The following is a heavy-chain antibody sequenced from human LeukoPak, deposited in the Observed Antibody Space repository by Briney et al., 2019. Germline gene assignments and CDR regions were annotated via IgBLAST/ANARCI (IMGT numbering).Heavy chain of an antibody. V-gene: IGHV3-23*01. Sequence: GGSLRLSCAASGFTFSSYAMSWVRQAPGKGLEWVSATSGSGGSTYYADSVKGRFTISRDNSKNTLYLQMNSLRAEDTAVYYCAKAIARIYYYYGMDVWGQGTTVTVSS. J-gene: IGHJ6*02. CDR1: GFTFSSYA. CDR3: AKAIARIYYYYGMDV. D-gene: IGHD1-14*01. CDR2: TSGSGGST.